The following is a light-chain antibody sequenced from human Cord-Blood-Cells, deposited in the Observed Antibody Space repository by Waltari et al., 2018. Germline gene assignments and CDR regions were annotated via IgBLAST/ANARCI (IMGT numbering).Light chain of an antibody. CDR3: SSYTSSSIFYV. V-gene: IGLV2-14*01. Sequence: QSALTQPASVSGSPGQSITISCTGTSSDVGGSNYVSWYQQHPGKAPKLMIYDVSNRPSGVSNRFSGSKSGNTASLTISGLQAEDEADYYCSSYTSSSIFYVFGTGTKVTVL. J-gene: IGLJ1*01. CDR1: SSDVGGSNY. CDR2: DVS.